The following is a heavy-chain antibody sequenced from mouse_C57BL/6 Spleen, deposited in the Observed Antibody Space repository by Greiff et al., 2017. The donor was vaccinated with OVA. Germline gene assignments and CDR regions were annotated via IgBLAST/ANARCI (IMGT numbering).Heavy chain of an antibody. CDR2: INPSSGYT. Sequence: VHLVESGAELAKPGASVKLSCKASGYTFTSYWMHWVKQRPGQGLEWIGYINPSSGYTKYNQKFKDKATLTADKSSSTAYMQLSSHTYEDAAVYYWARDYSNCAGGFAYWGQGTLVTVSA. CDR3: ARDYSNCAGGFAY. D-gene: IGHD2-5*01. V-gene: IGHV1-7*01. J-gene: IGHJ3*01. CDR1: GYTFTSYW.